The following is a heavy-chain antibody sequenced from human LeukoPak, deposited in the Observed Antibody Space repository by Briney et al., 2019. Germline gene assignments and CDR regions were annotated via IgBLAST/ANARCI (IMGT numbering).Heavy chain of an antibody. V-gene: IGHV3-21*01. CDR2: ISSSSSYI. CDR1: GFTFSSYS. CDR3: ASLSAAMVYYFDY. Sequence: GGSLRLSCAASGFTFSSYSMNWVRQAPGKGLEWVSSISSSSSYIYYADSVKGRFTISRDNAKNSLYLQMNSLRAEDTAVYYCASLSAAMVYYFDYWGQRTLVTVSS. J-gene: IGHJ4*02. D-gene: IGHD5-18*01.